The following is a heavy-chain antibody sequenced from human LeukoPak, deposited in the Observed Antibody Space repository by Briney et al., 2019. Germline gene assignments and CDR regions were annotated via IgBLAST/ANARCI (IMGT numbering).Heavy chain of an antibody. CDR2: ISGGGGGT. CDR3: AHGDCDSTSCYYVH. Sequence: GGSLRLSCAASGFAFSSFAMSWVRQAPGKGLAWVSAISGGGGGTYYADSVKGRFTISRDNSKNTLYLQMNSLRAEDTAVYYCAHGDCDSTSCYYVHWGQGTLVTVSS. J-gene: IGHJ4*02. V-gene: IGHV3-23*01. D-gene: IGHD2-2*01. CDR1: GFAFSSFA.